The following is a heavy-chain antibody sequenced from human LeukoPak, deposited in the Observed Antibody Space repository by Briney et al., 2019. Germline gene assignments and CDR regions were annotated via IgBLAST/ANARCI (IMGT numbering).Heavy chain of an antibody. CDR1: DGSISSSSYY. CDR3: ARGEWGNDY. J-gene: IGHJ4*02. V-gene: IGHV4-39*01. Sequence: SETLSLTCTVSDGSISSSSYYWGWIRQPPGKGLEWIGSIYYSGSTYYNPSLKSRVTISVDTSKNQFSLKLSSVTAADTAVYYCARGEWGNDYWGQGTLVTVSS. CDR2: IYYSGST. D-gene: IGHD3-10*01.